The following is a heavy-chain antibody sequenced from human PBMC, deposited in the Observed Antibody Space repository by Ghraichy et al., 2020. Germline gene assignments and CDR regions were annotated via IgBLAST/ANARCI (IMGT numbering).Heavy chain of an antibody. J-gene: IGHJ4*02. CDR1: GGSVSSGYFY. D-gene: IGHD5-18*01. CDR2: IHYSGST. Sequence: SETLSLTYNVSGGSVSSGYFYWSWIRQPPGKGLEWIGYIHYSGSTNSNPSLRSRVTISVDTSRNQFSLRLTSVTAADTAVYYCARDLEYSYGRYFDYWGQGTLVAVSS. V-gene: IGHV4-61*01. CDR3: ARDLEYSYGRYFDY.